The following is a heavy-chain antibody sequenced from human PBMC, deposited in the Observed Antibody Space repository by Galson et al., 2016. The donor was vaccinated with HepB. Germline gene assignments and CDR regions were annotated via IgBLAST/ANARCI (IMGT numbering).Heavy chain of an antibody. CDR3: VRVRLRGYCSSTSCPRGNFYGMDV. Sequence: ETLSLTCTVSGGSISSSSYYWGWIRQPPGKGLEWIGSIYYSGSTYYNPSLKSRVTISVAASRNEFSLKMKSVTAADTAEYYCVRVRLRGYCSSTSCPRGNFYGMDVWGQGTTVTVSS. CDR2: IYYSGST. CDR1: GGSISSSSYY. D-gene: IGHD2-2*01. V-gene: IGHV4-39*01. J-gene: IGHJ6*02.